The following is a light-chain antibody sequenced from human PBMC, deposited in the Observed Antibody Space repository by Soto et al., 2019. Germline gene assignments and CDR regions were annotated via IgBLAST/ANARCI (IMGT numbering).Light chain of an antibody. CDR3: QQYHTDWT. Sequence: DIQRTQSPSTLSASVGDRVTITCRASQSISSWLAWYQPKPGKAPNLLIYDASSLESGVPSRFSGSGSGTEFTLTITSLKPDDFATYYCQQYHTDWTFGQGTKVDIK. J-gene: IGKJ1*01. CDR1: QSISSW. V-gene: IGKV1-5*01. CDR2: DAS.